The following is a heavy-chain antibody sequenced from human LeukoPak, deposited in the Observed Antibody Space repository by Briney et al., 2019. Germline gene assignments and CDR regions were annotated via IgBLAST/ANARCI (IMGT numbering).Heavy chain of an antibody. CDR2: ISPGDSDT. V-gene: IGHV5-51*01. J-gene: IGHJ6*02. CDR1: GYTFTNYW. D-gene: IGHD3-22*01. CDR3: ARRTSERSGFDFLDV. Sequence: PGESLKISCKGSGYTFTNYWIAWVRQMPGKGLEWMGIISPGDSDTRYSRPFQGQVTMSADKSMSTAYLQWSSLKASDSAMYYCARRTSERSGFDFLDVWGQGTTVTVSS.